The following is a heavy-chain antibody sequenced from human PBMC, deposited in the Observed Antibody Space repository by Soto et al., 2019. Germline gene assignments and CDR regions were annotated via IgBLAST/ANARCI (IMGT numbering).Heavy chain of an antibody. D-gene: IGHD1-1*01. J-gene: IGHJ6*04. CDR3: ARGKGMEENYYYYGMDI. CDR2: LNGGTGQT. V-gene: IGHV1-3*01. CDR1: GYTFSTYA. Sequence: QVQVVQSGAEVKKPGASVKVSCKASGYTFSTYAIHWVRPAPGQSLEWMGWLNGGTGQTRYSQRFQDRVTINRDTSASTAYMEVSSLRPEDTAVYYCARGKGMEENYYYYGMDIWGKGTTVTVSS.